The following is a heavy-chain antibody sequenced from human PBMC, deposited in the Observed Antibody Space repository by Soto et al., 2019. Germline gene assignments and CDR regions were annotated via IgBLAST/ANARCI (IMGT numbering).Heavy chain of an antibody. Sequence: PGGSLSLSCAAPGLTLKPYGMWWVRQTPDMGLEWVAVISNDGKSQYYADSVQGRFTIFRDNSRNTVSLQMDSLRTEDTAVYFCSKGVAQCRARFDFWGQGTLVTVSS. CDR2: ISNDGKSQ. V-gene: IGHV3-30*18. CDR3: SKGVAQCRARFDF. CDR1: GLTLKPYG. J-gene: IGHJ4*02. D-gene: IGHD6-19*01.